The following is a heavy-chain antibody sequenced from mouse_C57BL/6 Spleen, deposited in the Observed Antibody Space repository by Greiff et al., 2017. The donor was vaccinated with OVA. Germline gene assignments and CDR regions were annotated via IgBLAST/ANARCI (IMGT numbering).Heavy chain of an antibody. CDR2: ISSGGDYI. V-gene: IGHV5-9-1*02. CDR1: GFTFSSYA. D-gene: IGHD1-1*01. Sequence: EVKLVESGEGLVKPGGSLKLSCAASGFTFSSYAMSWVRQTPEKRLEWVAYISSGGDYIYYADTVKGRFTISRDNARNTLYMQMSSLKSEDTAVYYCTREGGVVYFDYWGQGTTLTVSS. CDR3: TREGGVVYFDY. J-gene: IGHJ2*01.